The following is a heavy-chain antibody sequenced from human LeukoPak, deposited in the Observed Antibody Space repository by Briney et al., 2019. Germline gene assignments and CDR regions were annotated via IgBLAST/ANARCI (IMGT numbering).Heavy chain of an antibody. J-gene: IGHJ6*02. V-gene: IGHV1-18*01. D-gene: IGHD1-26*01. CDR3: ARGGSDPPPYCYYGMDV. CDR1: GYTFTSYG. CDR2: ISAYNGDT. Sequence: ASVKVSCKASGYTFTSYGISWVRQAPGQGLEWMGWISAYNGDTNYAQKLQGRVTMTTDTSTSTAYMELRSLRSDDTAVYYCARGGSDPPPYCYYGMDVWGQGTTVTVSS.